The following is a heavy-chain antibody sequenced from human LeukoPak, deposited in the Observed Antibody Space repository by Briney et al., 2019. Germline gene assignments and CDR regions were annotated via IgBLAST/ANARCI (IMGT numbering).Heavy chain of an antibody. CDR3: ARSVRRGFNFDY. CDR2: IYYSGST. CDR1: GGSISSYY. V-gene: IGHV4-59*08. Sequence: SETLSLTCTVSGGSISSYYWSWIRQPPGKGLEWIGYIYYSGSTNYNPSLKSRVTISVDTSKNQFSLKLSSVTAADTAVYYCARSVRRGFNFDYWGQGTLVIVSS. J-gene: IGHJ4*02. D-gene: IGHD5-12*01.